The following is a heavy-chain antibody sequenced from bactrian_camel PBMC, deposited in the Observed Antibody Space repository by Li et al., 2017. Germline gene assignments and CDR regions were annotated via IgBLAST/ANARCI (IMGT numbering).Heavy chain of an antibody. D-gene: IGHD2*01. Sequence: QVQLVESGGGSVQAGGSLRLSCTNSGYGYCYYDMSWYRQPPGKEREFVSGIDSDGTTTYADSVKGRFTISQDNAKNTVYLQMNNLKSDDTDKYYCGATVTPSGTCINSVRHWGQGTQVTVS. CDR3: GATVTPSGTCINSVRH. CDR1: GYGYCYYD. V-gene: IGHV3S53*01. J-gene: IGHJ4*01. CDR2: IDSDGTT.